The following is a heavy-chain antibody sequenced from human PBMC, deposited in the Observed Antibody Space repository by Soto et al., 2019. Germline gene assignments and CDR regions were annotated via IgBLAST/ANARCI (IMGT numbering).Heavy chain of an antibody. CDR1: GGTFSSYS. CDR2: IIPIFGTA. V-gene: IGHV1-69*13. D-gene: IGHD3-10*01. CDR3: ARDYGRGTHYYGSGSYYIPSYYGMDV. J-gene: IGHJ6*02. Sequence: SVKVSCKASGGTFSSYSISWVLQAPGQGLEWMGGIIPIFGTANYAQKFQGRVTITADESTSTAYMELSSLRSEDTAVYYCARDYGRGTHYYGSGSYYIPSYYGMDVWGQGTTVTVSS.